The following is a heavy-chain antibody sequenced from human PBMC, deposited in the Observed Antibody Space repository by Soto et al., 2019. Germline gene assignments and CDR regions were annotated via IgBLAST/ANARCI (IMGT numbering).Heavy chain of an antibody. Sequence: SETLSLTCTVSGGSISSSSYYWGWIRQPPGKGLEWIGSIYYSGSTYYNPSLKSRVTISVDTSKNQFSLKLSSVTAADTAVYYCARQLGYYDFWSGYYPGWFDPWGQGTLVTVSS. J-gene: IGHJ5*02. V-gene: IGHV4-39*01. CDR2: IYYSGST. D-gene: IGHD3-3*01. CDR3: ARQLGYYDFWSGYYPGWFDP. CDR1: GGSISSSSYY.